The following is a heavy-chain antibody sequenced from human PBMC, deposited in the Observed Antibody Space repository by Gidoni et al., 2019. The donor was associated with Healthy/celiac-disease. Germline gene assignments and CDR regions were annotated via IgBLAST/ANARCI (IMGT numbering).Heavy chain of an antibody. CDR2: ISSSSSTI. CDR1: GSPSSSFS. V-gene: IGHV3-48*01. Sequence: EVQLVESGGGLVQLGGSLRLPCAASGSPSSSFSMTWVRQAPGKGLEWVSYISSSSSTIYYADSVKGRFTISRDNAKNSLYLQMNSLRAEDTAVYYCARERDYCSGGSCYRSAFDIWGQGTMVTVSS. D-gene: IGHD2-15*01. J-gene: IGHJ3*02. CDR3: ARERDYCSGGSCYRSAFDI.